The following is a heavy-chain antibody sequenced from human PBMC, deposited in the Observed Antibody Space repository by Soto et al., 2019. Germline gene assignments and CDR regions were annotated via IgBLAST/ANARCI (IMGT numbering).Heavy chain of an antibody. V-gene: IGHV4-34*01. CDR1: GGSFSGYY. CDR2: INHSGST. J-gene: IGHJ5*02. Sequence: QVQLQQWGAGLLKPSETLSLTCAVYGGSFSGYYWSWIRQPPGKGLEWIGEINHSGSTNYNPSLKSRVTISVDTSKNQFSLKLSSVTAADTAVYDCARGFPLPLQDWFDPWGQGTLVTVSS. CDR3: ARGFPLPLQDWFDP. D-gene: IGHD4-4*01.